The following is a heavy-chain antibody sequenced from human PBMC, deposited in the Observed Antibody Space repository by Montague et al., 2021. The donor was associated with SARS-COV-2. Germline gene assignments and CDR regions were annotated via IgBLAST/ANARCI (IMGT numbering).Heavy chain of an antibody. V-gene: IGHV3-23*01. D-gene: IGHD3-10*01. CDR2: ISGSGGST. CDR3: AKDALLLWFGELSRFNERYYFDY. CDR1: GFTFGSYA. J-gene: IGHJ4*02. Sequence: SLRLSCAASGFTFGSYAMSWVRQAPGKGLEWVSTISGSGGSTYYADSVKGRFTISRDDSKNTLYLQMNSLRAEDTAVYYCAKDALLLWFGELSRFNERYYFDYWGQGTLVTVSS.